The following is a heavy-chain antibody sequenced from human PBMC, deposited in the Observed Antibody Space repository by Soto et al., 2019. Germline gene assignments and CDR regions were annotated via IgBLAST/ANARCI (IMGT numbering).Heavy chain of an antibody. CDR3: ARGLDYCYFGMDV. CDR2: ISSSSSAI. J-gene: IGHJ6*02. V-gene: IGHV3-48*02. Sequence: GGSLRVSCAASGFTFSSYSMNWGRQAPWKGLEWVSYISSSSSAIYYADSVKGRFTISRDNAKNSLYLQMNSLRDEETAVYYCARGLDYCYFGMDVWGQGTTVTVSS. CDR1: GFTFSSYS.